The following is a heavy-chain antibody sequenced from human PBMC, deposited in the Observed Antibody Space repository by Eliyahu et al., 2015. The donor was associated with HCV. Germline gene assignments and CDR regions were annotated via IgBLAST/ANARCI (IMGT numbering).Heavy chain of an antibody. CDR1: GGTFSTFT. Sequence: QVQLVQSGAEVKKPGSSVXVSCKASGGTFSTFTIXWVRQAPGQGLEWMGGIVPFFGTGNYAQKFQGRVTITADESTSTAYMELSSLRSEDTAVYYCALEGGSSGPRWFDPWGQGTLVTVSS. J-gene: IGHJ5*02. CDR2: IVPFFGTG. V-gene: IGHV1-69*01. D-gene: IGHD6-19*01. CDR3: ALEGGSSGPRWFDP.